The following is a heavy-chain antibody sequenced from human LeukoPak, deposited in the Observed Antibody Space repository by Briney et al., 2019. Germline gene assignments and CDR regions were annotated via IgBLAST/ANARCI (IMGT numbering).Heavy chain of an antibody. CDR1: GGSISGSTYY. D-gene: IGHD2-15*01. Sequence: SETLSLTCTVSGGSISGSTYYWAWIRQPPGKGLEWIGSVYYTGNTYHNPSLKSRVTISIDTSKNQFSLKLSSVTAADTAVYYCGRDALVGYFSYYYMDVWGKGTTVTVSS. CDR3: GRDALVGYFSYYYMDV. V-gene: IGHV4-39*07. J-gene: IGHJ6*03. CDR2: VYYTGNT.